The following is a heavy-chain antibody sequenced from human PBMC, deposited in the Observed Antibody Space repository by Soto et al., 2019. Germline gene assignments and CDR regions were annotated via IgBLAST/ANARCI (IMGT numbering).Heavy chain of an antibody. CDR1: GFTSSSHA. D-gene: IGHD3-22*01. J-gene: IGHJ4*02. CDR2: ISVSGGST. Sequence: GRSRRLSWAASGFTSSSHAMSWVRQAPGKGLEWVSAISVSGGSTYYADSVKGRFTISRDNSKNTLYLQMNSLRAEDTAVYYCAKGMYYYDSSGYYPAFDYWGQGTL. CDR3: AKGMYYYDSSGYYPAFDY. V-gene: IGHV3-23*01.